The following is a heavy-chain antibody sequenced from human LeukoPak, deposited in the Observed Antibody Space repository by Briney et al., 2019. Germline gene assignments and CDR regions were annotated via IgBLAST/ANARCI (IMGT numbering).Heavy chain of an antibody. Sequence: ASVKVSCKSSGYSYTGYYMHWVRQAPGQGLEWMGWINPNSGGTNYAQKFQGRVTMTRDTSISTAYMELSRLRSDDTAVYYCATDVGSRYYFDYWGQGTLVTVSS. CDR1: GYSYTGYY. CDR3: ATDVGSRYYFDY. CDR2: INPNSGGT. V-gene: IGHV1-2*02. J-gene: IGHJ4*02. D-gene: IGHD6-13*01.